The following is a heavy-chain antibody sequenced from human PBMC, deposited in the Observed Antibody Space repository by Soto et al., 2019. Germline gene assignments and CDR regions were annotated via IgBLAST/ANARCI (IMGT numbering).Heavy chain of an antibody. Sequence: QVQLVESGGGVVHPGRSLRLSCAASGFTFSSYGMHWVRQAPGKGLEWVAVIVYDGSNKYYADSVKGRFTISRDNSKNTLYLQMSSLRADDTAVYYCAKGGDAYNSFFDYWGQGTLVTVSS. CDR1: GFTFSSYG. V-gene: IGHV3-30*18. J-gene: IGHJ4*02. D-gene: IGHD3-10*01. CDR2: IVYDGSNK. CDR3: AKGGDAYNSFFDY.